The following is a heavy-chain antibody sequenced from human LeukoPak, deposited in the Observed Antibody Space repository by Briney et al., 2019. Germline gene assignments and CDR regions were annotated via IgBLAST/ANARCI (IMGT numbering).Heavy chain of an antibody. CDR3: ARHDYDFWSGYPNWFDP. D-gene: IGHD3-3*01. CDR2: IYYSGST. CDR1: GGSVSSGSYY. Sequence: PSETLSLTCTVSGGSVSSGSYYWSWIRQPPGKGLEWIGYIYYSGSTNYNPSLKSRVTISVDTSKNQFSLKLSSVTAADTAVYYCARHDYDFWSGYPNWFDPWGQGTLVTVSS. V-gene: IGHV4-61*01. J-gene: IGHJ5*02.